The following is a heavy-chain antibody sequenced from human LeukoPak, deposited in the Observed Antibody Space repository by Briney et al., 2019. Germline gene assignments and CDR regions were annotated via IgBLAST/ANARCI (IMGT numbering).Heavy chain of an antibody. CDR2: IKSKTDGGTT. CDR3: TTDLIVVVPAAMIFAFDI. CDR1: GFTFSNAW. D-gene: IGHD2-2*01. Sequence: GGSLRLSCAASGFTFSNAWMSWVRQAPGKGLEWVGRIKSKTDGGTTDYAAPVKGRFTISRDDSKNTLYLQMNSLKTEDTAVYYCTTDLIVVVPAAMIFAFDIWGQGTMVTVSS. V-gene: IGHV3-15*01. J-gene: IGHJ3*02.